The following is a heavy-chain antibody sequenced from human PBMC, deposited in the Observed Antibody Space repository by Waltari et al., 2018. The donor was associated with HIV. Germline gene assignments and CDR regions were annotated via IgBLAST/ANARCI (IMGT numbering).Heavy chain of an antibody. CDR3: ARMKRSYGSGQARYFYFGMDV. CDR1: GFSVRDNY. D-gene: IGHD3-10*01. J-gene: IGHJ6*02. Sequence: EVQLVESGGGLVQPGGSRRLTWAASGFSVRDNYSSWVLRAPGKGLQWVSVLYNEGRTQYIDSVKGRLTIFRDNSKNALYLQMNSLRVDDTAVYYCARMKRSYGSGQARYFYFGMDVWGQGTTVIVSS. V-gene: IGHV3-53*01. CDR2: LYNEGRT.